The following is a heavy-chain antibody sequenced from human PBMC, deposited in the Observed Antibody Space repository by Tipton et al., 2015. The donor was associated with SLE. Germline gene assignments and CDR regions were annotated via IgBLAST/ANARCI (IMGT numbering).Heavy chain of an antibody. CDR3: VKDLDRGSVASY. Sequence: SLRLSCAASGFTFSDFWMSWVRQAPGKGLEWVAKINRQGSEIYYVDSVKGRFTISRDNSKNSLYLQMNSLRVADTAVYYCVKDLDRGSVASYWGQGTLVTVSS. CDR1: GFTFSDFW. J-gene: IGHJ4*02. V-gene: IGHV3-7*03. CDR2: INRQGSEI. D-gene: IGHD3-10*01.